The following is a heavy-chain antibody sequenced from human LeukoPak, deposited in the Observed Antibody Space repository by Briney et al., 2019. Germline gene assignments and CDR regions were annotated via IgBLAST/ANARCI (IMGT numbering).Heavy chain of an antibody. CDR3: ARGEFTAMVIPEGGSFDY. Sequence: SQTLSLTCTVSGGSISSGSYYWSWIRQPAGKGLEWIGRSYTSGSTNYNPSLKSRVTISVDTSKNQFSLKLSSVTAADTAVYYCARGEFTAMVIPEGGSFDYWGQGTLVTVSS. J-gene: IGHJ4*02. CDR1: GGSISSGSYY. CDR2: SYTSGST. D-gene: IGHD5-18*01. V-gene: IGHV4-61*02.